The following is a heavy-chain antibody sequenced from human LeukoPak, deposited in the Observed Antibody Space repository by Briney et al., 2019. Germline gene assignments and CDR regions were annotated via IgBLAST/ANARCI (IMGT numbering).Heavy chain of an antibody. CDR1: GFTFSSYG. Sequence: GGSLRLSCAASGFTFSSYGMHWFRQAPGKGLEWVAFIRFDGSIKYYADSVKGRFTISRDNSKNTLYLQMNSLRAEDTAVYYCAKTLIVGATPDAFDIWGQGTMVTVSS. J-gene: IGHJ3*02. CDR2: IRFDGSIK. V-gene: IGHV3-30*02. D-gene: IGHD1-26*01. CDR3: AKTLIVGATPDAFDI.